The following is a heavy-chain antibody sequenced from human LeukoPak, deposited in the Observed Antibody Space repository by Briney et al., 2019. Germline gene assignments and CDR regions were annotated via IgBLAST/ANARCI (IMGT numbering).Heavy chain of an antibody. CDR2: ISAYNGNT. CDR3: AGVGDSSGYFGYYFDY. Sequence: GASVKVSCKASGYTFTSYGISWVRQAPGQGLEWMGWISAYNGNTNYAQKLQGRVTMTTDTSTSTAYMELRSLRSDDTAVYYCAGVGDSSGYFGYYFDYWGQGTLVTVSS. J-gene: IGHJ4*02. V-gene: IGHV1-18*01. CDR1: GYTFTSYG. D-gene: IGHD3-22*01.